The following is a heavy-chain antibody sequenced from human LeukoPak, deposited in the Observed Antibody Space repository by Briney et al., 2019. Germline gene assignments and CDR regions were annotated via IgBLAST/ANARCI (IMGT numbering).Heavy chain of an antibody. CDR3: ARQDPMESFDY. V-gene: IGHV5-51*01. Sequence: GESLNISRMGSGYRFTSYWIGWVRQMPGKSLGWMGIIYPGDSDTRYSPCSQGQVTISADKSISTAYPQWSRLRTLDTAINYCARQDPMESFDYWGQGTLVTVSS. CDR1: GYRFTSYW. J-gene: IGHJ4*02. CDR2: IYPGDSDT. D-gene: IGHD3-3*01.